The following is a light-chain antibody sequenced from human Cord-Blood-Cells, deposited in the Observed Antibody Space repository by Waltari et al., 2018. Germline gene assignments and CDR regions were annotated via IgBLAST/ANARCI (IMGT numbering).Light chain of an antibody. CDR3: GTWDSSLSAVV. V-gene: IGLV1-51*01. J-gene: IGLJ2*01. CDR1: SSDIGNNY. CDR2: DNN. Sequence: QSVLTQPPSVSAAPGQKVTISCSGSSSDIGNNYVSWYQQLPGTAPKLRIHDNNKRPSGIPDRFSGSKAGTSATLGITGLQTGDEADYYCGTWDSSLSAVVFGGGTKLTVL.